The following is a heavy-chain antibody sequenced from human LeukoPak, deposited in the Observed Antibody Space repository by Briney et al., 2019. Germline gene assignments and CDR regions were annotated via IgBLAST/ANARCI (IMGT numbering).Heavy chain of an antibody. CDR1: GGTFSSYA. D-gene: IGHD6-6*01. J-gene: IGHJ6*03. Sequence: GASVKVSCKASGGTFSSYAISWVRQAPGQGLEWMGGIIPIFGTANYAQKFQGRVTITADKSTSTAYMELSSLRSEDTAVYYCARDLYSSSSARPSYYYMDVWGKGTTVTVSS. V-gene: IGHV1-69*06. CDR3: ARDLYSSSSARPSYYYMDV. CDR2: IIPIFGTA.